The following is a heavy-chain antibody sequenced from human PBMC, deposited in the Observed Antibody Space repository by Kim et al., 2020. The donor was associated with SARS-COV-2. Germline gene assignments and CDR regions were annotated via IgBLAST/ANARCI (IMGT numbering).Heavy chain of an antibody. CDR2: IYYTGNT. J-gene: IGHJ4*02. CDR3: ARKNGYPSGPSSDY. D-gene: IGHD6-19*01. CDR1: SGSISTYY. V-gene: IGHV4-59*13. Sequence: SETLSLTCTVSSGSISTYYWSWIRQPPGKGLEWIGYIYYTGNTNYNPSLKSRVTMSVDTSKNQFSLKLRSVTAADTAIYYCARKNGYPSGPSSDYWGQGTLVPVSS.